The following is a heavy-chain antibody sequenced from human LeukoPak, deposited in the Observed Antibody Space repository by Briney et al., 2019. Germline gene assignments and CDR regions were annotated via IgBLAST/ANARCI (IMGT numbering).Heavy chain of an antibody. CDR2: INTNTGRP. Sequence: GASVKVSCKASGYTFTNYAMNWVRQAPGQGLEWMGWINTNTGRPTYAQGFTGRFVFSLDTSISTAYLQISSLKADDTAVYYCARTTAFTYYYGSGSPYYYYYMDVWGKGTTVTISS. D-gene: IGHD3-10*01. J-gene: IGHJ6*03. CDR3: ARTTAFTYYYGSGSPYYYYYMDV. V-gene: IGHV7-4-1*02. CDR1: GYTFTNYA.